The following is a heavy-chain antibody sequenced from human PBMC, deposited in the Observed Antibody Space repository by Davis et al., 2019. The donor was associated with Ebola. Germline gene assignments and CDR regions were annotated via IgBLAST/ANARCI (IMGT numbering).Heavy chain of an antibody. CDR1: GFTFTSYY. CDR3: ARPARSSGYYTDY. J-gene: IGHJ4*02. Sequence: GESLMISCKGSGFTFTSYYIGWVRQMPGKGLEWMGIIYPGDSDTRYSPSFQGQVTISADKSISTAHLQWNNLKASDTAIYYCARPARSSGYYTDYWGQGTLVTVSS. CDR2: IYPGDSDT. V-gene: IGHV5-51*01. D-gene: IGHD3/OR15-3a*01.